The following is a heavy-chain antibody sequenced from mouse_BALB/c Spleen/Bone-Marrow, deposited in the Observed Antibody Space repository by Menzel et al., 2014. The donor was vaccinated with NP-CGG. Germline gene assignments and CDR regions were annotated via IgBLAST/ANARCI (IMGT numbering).Heavy chain of an antibody. CDR2: ISSGGGST. V-gene: IGHV5-12-1*01. Sequence: EVKLMDSGGGLVKPGGSLKLSCAASGFAFSSYDMSWVRQTPEKRLEWVAYISSGGGSTYYPDTVKGRFTISRDNAKNTLYLQMSSLKSEDTAMYYCARHRYYFDYWGQGTTRTVSS. J-gene: IGHJ2*01. CDR1: GFAFSSYD. CDR3: ARHRYYFDY.